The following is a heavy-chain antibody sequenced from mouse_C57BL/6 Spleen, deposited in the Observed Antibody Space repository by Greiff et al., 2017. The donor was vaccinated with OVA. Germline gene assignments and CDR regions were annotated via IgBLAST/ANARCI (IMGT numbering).Heavy chain of an antibody. Sequence: QVQLQQPGAELVKPGASVKLSCKASGYTFTSYWMHWVKQRPGRGLEWIGRIDPNSGGTKYNEKFKSKATLTVDKPSSPAYMQLSSLTSEDSAVYYCASYGNYSYFDYWGQGTTLTVSS. CDR1: GYTFTSYW. J-gene: IGHJ2*01. V-gene: IGHV1-72*01. CDR3: ASYGNYSYFDY. CDR2: IDPNSGGT. D-gene: IGHD2-1*01.